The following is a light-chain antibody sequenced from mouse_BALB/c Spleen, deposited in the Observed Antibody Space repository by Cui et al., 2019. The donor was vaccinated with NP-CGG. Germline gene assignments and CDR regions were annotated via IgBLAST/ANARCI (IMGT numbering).Light chain of an antibody. Sequence: VVALETALTTSPGETVTLTCRSSTGAVTTSNYANWVQEKPDHLFTGLIGGTNNRAPGVPARFSGSLIGDKAALTITGAQTEDEAIYFCALWYSNHWVFGGGTKLTVL. CDR3: ALWYSNHWV. J-gene: IGLJ1*01. CDR1: TGAVTTSNY. V-gene: IGLV1*01. CDR2: GTN.